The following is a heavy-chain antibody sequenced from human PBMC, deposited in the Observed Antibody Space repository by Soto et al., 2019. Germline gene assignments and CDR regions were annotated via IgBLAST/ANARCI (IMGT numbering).Heavy chain of an antibody. CDR3: GRDQGEEIYYGMDV. CDR1: GFTFSSYA. Sequence: QVQLVESGGGVVQPGRSLRLSCAASGFTFSSYAMHWVRQAPGKGLEWVAVISYDGSNKYYADSVKGRFTISRDNSKNTLYLQMNSLRAEDTAVYYCGRDQGEEIYYGMDVWGQGTTVTVSS. CDR2: ISYDGSNK. J-gene: IGHJ6*02. D-gene: IGHD3-16*01. V-gene: IGHV3-30-3*01.